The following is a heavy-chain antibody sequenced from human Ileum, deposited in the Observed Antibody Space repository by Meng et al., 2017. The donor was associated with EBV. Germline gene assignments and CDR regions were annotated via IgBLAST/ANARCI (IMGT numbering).Heavy chain of an antibody. J-gene: IGHJ4*02. CDR1: GYTLTDNF. V-gene: IGHV1-2*02. Sequence: QVLLWQSGAAVKRPGASVKVSCRASGYTLTDNFIHWVRQAPGQGLEWMGWINPKVGDATYSQKFQGRITMTRDTSINTAYMELSRLASDDTAVYYCARDLRSNSGRDYWGRGTLVTVSS. CDR3: ARDLRSNSGRDY. CDR2: INPKVGDA. D-gene: IGHD1-26*01.